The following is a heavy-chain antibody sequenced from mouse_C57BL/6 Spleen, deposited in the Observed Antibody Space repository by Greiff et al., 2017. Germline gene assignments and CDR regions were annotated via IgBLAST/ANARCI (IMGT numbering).Heavy chain of an antibody. Sequence: VKVVESGPGLVQPSQSLSITCTVSGFSLTSYGVHWVRQSPGKGLEWLGVIWSGGSTDYNAAFISRLGISKNNSKSQVLFKMSSLQADDTAIYYCARNGYDEGLFDYWGQGTTLTVSS. J-gene: IGHJ2*01. CDR2: IWSGGST. D-gene: IGHD2-2*01. CDR1: GFSLTSYG. CDR3: ARNGYDEGLFDY. V-gene: IGHV2-2*01.